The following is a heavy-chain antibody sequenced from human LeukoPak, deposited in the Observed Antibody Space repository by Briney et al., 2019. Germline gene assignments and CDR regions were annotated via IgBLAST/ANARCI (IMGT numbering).Heavy chain of an antibody. V-gene: IGHV3-48*03. CDR3: ARDLVVAAAPGAFDL. D-gene: IGHD2-15*01. CDR2: ISRSGSII. J-gene: IGHJ3*01. Sequence: GGSLRLSCAASGFAFSNYEMNWVRQAPGKGLEWVSYISRSGSIIYYADSVKGRFTISRDNAKSSLYLQMNSLRAEDTAFYYCARDLVVAAAPGAFDLWGQGTMATVSS. CDR1: GFAFSNYE.